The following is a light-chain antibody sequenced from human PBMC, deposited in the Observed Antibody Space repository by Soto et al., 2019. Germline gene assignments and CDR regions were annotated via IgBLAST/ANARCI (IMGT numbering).Light chain of an antibody. CDR3: LLFYGGAQLWV. CDR1: SGAVTSGYY. CDR2: NTS. Sequence: QAVVTQEPSLTVSPGGTVTLTCASSSGAVTSGYYPNWFQQKPGQAPRALIYNTSNKHSWTPARFSGSLLGGKAALTLSGVQPEDEADYYCLLFYGGAQLWVFGGGTKVTVL. J-gene: IGLJ3*02. V-gene: IGLV7-43*01.